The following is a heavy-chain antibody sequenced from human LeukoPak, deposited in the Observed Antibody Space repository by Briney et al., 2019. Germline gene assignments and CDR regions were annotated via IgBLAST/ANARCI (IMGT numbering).Heavy chain of an antibody. CDR3: ASLVGYYRGSESNNCLDR. V-gene: IGHV3-7*01. J-gene: IGHJ5*02. CDR1: AFTFSSDW. CDR2: IIGGRNEK. Sequence: PGGALRFPSGVSAFTFSSDWGRRVPRAPGKGLGGVANIIGGRNEKHYVDSVKGRVTISRDNDKKSRYLQMNILRAEDTAVYYCASLVGYYRGSESNNCLDRWGQGTLVTVSS. D-gene: IGHD3-10*01.